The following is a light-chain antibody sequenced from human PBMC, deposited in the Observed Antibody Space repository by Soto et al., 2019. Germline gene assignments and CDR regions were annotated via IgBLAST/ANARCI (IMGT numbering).Light chain of an antibody. J-gene: IGKJ2*01. CDR3: QQTSSTPPT. CDR2: AAS. Sequence: DIQLTQSPSSLSASVGDRVTITCRESQTMTTFLHWYRQTPGKAPDLLVYAASSLHSGVSSRFSGSGSGTDFTLTISSLQPDDFASFYCQQTSSTPPTFGQET. V-gene: IGKV1-39*01. CDR1: QTMTTF.